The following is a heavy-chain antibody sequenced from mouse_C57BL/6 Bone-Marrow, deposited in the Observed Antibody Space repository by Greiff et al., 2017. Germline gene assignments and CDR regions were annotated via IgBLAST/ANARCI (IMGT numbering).Heavy chain of an antibody. J-gene: IGHJ2*01. V-gene: IGHV1-52*01. CDR2: IDPSDSET. CDR1: GYTFTSYW. Sequence: VQLQQPGAELVRPGSSVKLSCKASGYTFTSYWMHWVKQRPIQGLEWIGNIDPSDSETHYNQKFKDKATLTVDTSSSTAYMQLSSLTSEDSAVYYCARGNWDVYFDYWGQGTTLTVSS. CDR3: ARGNWDVYFDY. D-gene: IGHD4-1*01.